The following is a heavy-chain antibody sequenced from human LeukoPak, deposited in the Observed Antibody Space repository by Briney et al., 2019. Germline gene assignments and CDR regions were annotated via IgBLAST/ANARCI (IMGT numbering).Heavy chain of an antibody. CDR2: IYYSGST. CDR3: ARHVKRYSSGWYSTLDY. Sequence: SETLSLTCTVSGGSISSSSYYWGWIRQPPGKGLEWIGSIYYSGSTYYNPSLKSRVTISVDTSKNQFSLKLSSVTAADTAVYCCARHVKRYSSGWYSTLDYWGQGTLVTVSS. CDR1: GGSISSSSYY. V-gene: IGHV4-39*01. J-gene: IGHJ4*02. D-gene: IGHD6-19*01.